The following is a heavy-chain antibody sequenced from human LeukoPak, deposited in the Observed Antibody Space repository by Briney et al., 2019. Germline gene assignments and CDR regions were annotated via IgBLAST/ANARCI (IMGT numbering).Heavy chain of an antibody. D-gene: IGHD3-10*01. CDR1: GLRFSDYY. CDR2: ISGSGGRT. Sequence: GGSLRLSCAASGLRFSDYYVSWIRQAPGKGLEWVSAISGSGGRTYYADSVKGRFTISRDNSKNTLYLQMNSLRVEDTAVYYCAKAGRGGAITMVRGVKGDYYYMDVWGKGTTVTISS. CDR3: AKAGRGGAITMVRGVKGDYYYMDV. J-gene: IGHJ6*03. V-gene: IGHV3-23*01.